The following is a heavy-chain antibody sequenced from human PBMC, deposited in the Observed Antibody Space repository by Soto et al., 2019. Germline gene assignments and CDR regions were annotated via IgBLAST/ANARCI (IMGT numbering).Heavy chain of an antibody. Sequence: QITLKESGPTLVRPTQTLTLTCTFSGFSLTTSGVGVGWIRQPPGKALEWLAVIYWDDDKRYSSSLKSRLTIXXDXSXXHVVLTTTNMDPVDTATYYCAHHPYYGLGSYSFDYWGQGTLVTVSS. V-gene: IGHV2-5*02. CDR2: IYWDDDK. D-gene: IGHD3-10*01. CDR3: AHHPYYGLGSYSFDY. J-gene: IGHJ4*02. CDR1: GFSLTTSGVG.